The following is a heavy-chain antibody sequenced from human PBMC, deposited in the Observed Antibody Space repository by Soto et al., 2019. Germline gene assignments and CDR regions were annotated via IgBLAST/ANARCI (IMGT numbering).Heavy chain of an antibody. CDR3: ARVVLYGGNSGGPPNNYAFDI. J-gene: IGHJ3*02. V-gene: IGHV1-46*01. Sequence: QVQLVQSGAEVKKPGASVKVSCKASGYTFTSYYMHWVRQAPGQGLERMGIINPSGGSPSYAKKFEGRVTMTRETSTSTVYMELSSLRSEDTAVYYCARVVLYGGNSGGPPNNYAFDIWGQGTMVTVSS. CDR2: INPSGGSP. CDR1: GYTFTSYY. D-gene: IGHD4-17*01.